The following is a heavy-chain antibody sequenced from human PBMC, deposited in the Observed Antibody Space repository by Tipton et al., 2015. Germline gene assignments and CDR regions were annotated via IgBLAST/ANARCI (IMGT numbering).Heavy chain of an antibody. CDR3: AKKGGSGSYWGFDY. V-gene: IGHV4-59*01. D-gene: IGHD1-26*01. Sequence: TLSLTCTVSGGSINSYYWSWIRQPPGKGLEWIGYIYCSGSTNYNPALKSRVNILVDTSKNQFSLKLYSVTAADTAVYYCAKKGGSGSYWGFDYWGQGILVTVSS. J-gene: IGHJ4*02. CDR1: GGSINSYY. CDR2: IYCSGST.